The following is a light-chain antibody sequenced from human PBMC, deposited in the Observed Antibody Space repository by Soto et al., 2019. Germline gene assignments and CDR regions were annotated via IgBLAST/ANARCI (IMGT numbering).Light chain of an antibody. CDR3: QQYGNSPQT. V-gene: IGKV3-20*01. Sequence: DIVLTQSPGTLSLSPGERATLSCRASQSVSNTYLAWYQQKPGQAPRLLIYDASSRATGIPDRFSGSGSGTDFTLTISRLEPEDFAVYYCQQYGNSPQTFGQGTKVDIK. J-gene: IGKJ1*01. CDR1: QSVSNTY. CDR2: DAS.